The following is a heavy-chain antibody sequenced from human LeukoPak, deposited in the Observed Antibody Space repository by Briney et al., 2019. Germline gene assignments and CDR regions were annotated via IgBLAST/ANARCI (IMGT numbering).Heavy chain of an antibody. J-gene: IGHJ4*02. Sequence: GGSLRLSCAASGFTFSSYAMSWVRQAPGKGLEWVSAISGSGGSTYYADSVKGRFTISRDNSKNTLYLQVNSLRAEDTAVYYCAKSYYYDSSGYYEISGFDYWGQGTLVTVSS. CDR1: GFTFSSYA. V-gene: IGHV3-23*01. CDR3: AKSYYYDSSGYYEISGFDY. CDR2: ISGSGGST. D-gene: IGHD3-22*01.